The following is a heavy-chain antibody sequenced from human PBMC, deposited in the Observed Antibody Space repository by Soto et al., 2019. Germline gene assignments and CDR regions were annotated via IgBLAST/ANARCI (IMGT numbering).Heavy chain of an antibody. V-gene: IGHV1-2*04. Sequence: ASVKVSCKASGYTFTGYYMHWVRQAPGQGLEWMGWINPNSGGTNYAQKFQGWVTMTRDTSISTAYMELSRLRSDDTAVYYCARDPRPNYYDSSGYFTGPHDYYGMDVWGQGTTVTVSS. CDR1: GYTFTGYY. CDR2: INPNSGGT. D-gene: IGHD3-22*01. J-gene: IGHJ6*02. CDR3: ARDPRPNYYDSSGYFTGPHDYYGMDV.